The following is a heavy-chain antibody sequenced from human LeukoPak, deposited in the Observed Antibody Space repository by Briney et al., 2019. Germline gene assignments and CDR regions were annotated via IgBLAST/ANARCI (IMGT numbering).Heavy chain of an antibody. J-gene: IGHJ6*02. D-gene: IGHD4-17*01. Sequence: GGSLRLSCAASRFTFSNYGMHWVRQAPGKGLEWVAVIWYDGSNKYYADFVKGRFTISRDNSKNTLYLQMNSLRAGDTAVYYCARDRYGDHDYYYGMDVWGQGTTVTVSS. V-gene: IGHV3-33*01. CDR3: ARDRYGDHDYYYGMDV. CDR1: RFTFSNYG. CDR2: IWYDGSNK.